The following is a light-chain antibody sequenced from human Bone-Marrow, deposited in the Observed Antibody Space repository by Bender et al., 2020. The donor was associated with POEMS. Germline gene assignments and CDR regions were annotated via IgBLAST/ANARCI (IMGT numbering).Light chain of an antibody. CDR3: ATWDSRLSAGWV. J-gene: IGLJ3*02. V-gene: IGLV2-14*01. CDR1: SSDVGGYNY. Sequence: QSALTQPASVSGSPGQSITISCTGTSSDVGGYNYVSWYQQYPGKAPKLMIYDVSNRPSGVSNRFSGSKSGNTASLTISGLQAEDEADYYGATWDSRLSAGWVFGGGTKLPVL. CDR2: DVS.